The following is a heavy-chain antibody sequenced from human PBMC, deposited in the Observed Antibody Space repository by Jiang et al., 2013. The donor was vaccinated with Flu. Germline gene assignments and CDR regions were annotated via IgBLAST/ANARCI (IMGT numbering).Heavy chain of an antibody. J-gene: IGHJ5*02. D-gene: IGHD6-19*01. V-gene: IGHV1-46*01. Sequence: KVSCKASGSTFTSYHIHWVRQAPGQGLEWMGIINPSGGSTSYAQKFQGRVTMTRDTSTSTVYMELSSLRSEDTAVYYCATSRAGYSSGWYGGWFDPWGQGTLVTVSS. CDR2: INPSGGST. CDR1: GSTFTSYH. CDR3: ATSRAGYSSGWYGGWFDP.